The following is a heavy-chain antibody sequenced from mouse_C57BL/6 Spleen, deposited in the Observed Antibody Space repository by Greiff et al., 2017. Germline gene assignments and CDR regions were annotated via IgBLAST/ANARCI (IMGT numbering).Heavy chain of an antibody. CDR2: ISSGGDYI. J-gene: IGHJ4*01. Sequence: EVKLVESGEGLVKPGGSLKLSCAASGFTFSSYAMSWVRQTPEKRLEWVAYISSGGDYIYYADTVKGRFTISRDNARNTLYLQMSSLKSEDTAMYYCTRGALYETMDYWGQGTSVTVSS. CDR1: GFTFSSYA. CDR3: TRGALYETMDY. V-gene: IGHV5-9-1*02. D-gene: IGHD2-3*01.